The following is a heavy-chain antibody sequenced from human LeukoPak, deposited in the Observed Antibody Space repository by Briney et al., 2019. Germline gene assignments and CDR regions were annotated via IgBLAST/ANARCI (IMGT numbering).Heavy chain of an antibody. Sequence: GGSLRLSCAASGFTVSSNYMSWVRQAPGKGLEWVSVIRSGGSTYYADSVKGRFTISRDNSKNTLYLQMNSLRAEDTAVYYCARRLPTAWGADYWGQGTRVTVSS. J-gene: IGHJ4*02. CDR3: ARRLPTAWGADY. V-gene: IGHV3-53*01. D-gene: IGHD7-27*01. CDR1: GFTVSSNY. CDR2: IRSGGST.